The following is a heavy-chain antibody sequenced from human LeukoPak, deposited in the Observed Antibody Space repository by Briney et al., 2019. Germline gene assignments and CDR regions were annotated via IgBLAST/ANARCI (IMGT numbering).Heavy chain of an antibody. CDR1: GGSFSGYY. V-gene: IGHV4-34*01. J-gene: IGHJ4*02. Sequence: NPSETLSLTCAVYGGSFSGYYWSWIRQPPGKGLEWIGEINHSGSTNYNPSLKSRVTISVDTSKNQFSLKLSSVTAADTAVYYCARKPTLTSYYDFWSGYYVFDYWGQGTLVTVSS. CDR3: ARKPTLTSYYDFWSGYYVFDY. CDR2: INHSGST. D-gene: IGHD3-3*01.